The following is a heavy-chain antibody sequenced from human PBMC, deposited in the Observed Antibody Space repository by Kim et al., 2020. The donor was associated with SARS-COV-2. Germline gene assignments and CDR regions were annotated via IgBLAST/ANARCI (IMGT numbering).Heavy chain of an antibody. CDR3: ARGPTPVLFVELLGYYYYMDV. V-gene: IGHV1-18*01. CDR1: GYMFSSYG. Sequence: ASVKDSCKASGYMFSSYGISWLRQAPGQGLEWMGWISAFNGKTHHAQNFQDRRTMTTDRATTTAYMELRSLRSYDTAVYYCARGPTPVLFVELLGYYYYMDVWGKGTPVTVSS. J-gene: IGHJ6*03. D-gene: IGHD3-10*02. CDR2: ISAFNGKT.